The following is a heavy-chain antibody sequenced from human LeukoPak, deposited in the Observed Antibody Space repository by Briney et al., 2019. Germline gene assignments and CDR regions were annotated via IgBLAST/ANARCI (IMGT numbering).Heavy chain of an antibody. J-gene: IGHJ4*02. CDR3: ACYSSGWYPNFDY. V-gene: IGHV5-51*01. D-gene: IGHD6-19*01. CDR2: IYPGDSDT. Sequence: GESLKISCNGSGYSFTSYWIGWVRQMPGKGLEWMGIIYPGDSDTRYSPSFQGQVTISADKSISTAYLQWSSLKASDTAMYYCACYSSGWYPNFDYWGQGTLVTVSS. CDR1: GYSFTSYW.